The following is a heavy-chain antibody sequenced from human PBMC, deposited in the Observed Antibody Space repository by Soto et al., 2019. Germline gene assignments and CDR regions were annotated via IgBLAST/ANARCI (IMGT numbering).Heavy chain of an antibody. CDR3: AKGKSTGDIDWFDP. D-gene: IGHD3-10*01. CDR2: LIGGHYGT. V-gene: IGHV3-23*01. CDR1: GFTLQNYA. Sequence: GGSLRLSCTASGFTLQNYAMAWVRQAPGKGLEWVSTLIGGHYGTAYSYSVKGRFTVSRDNSKNCLYLQMNSLGVEDTAMYFCAKGKSTGDIDWFDPWGQGSLVTVSS. J-gene: IGHJ5*02.